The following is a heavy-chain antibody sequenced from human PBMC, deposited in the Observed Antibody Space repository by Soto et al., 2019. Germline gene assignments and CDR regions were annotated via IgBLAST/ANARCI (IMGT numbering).Heavy chain of an antibody. Sequence: SETLSLTCAVSGGSISSGGYSWSWIRQPPGKGLEWIGYIYHSGSTYYNPSLKSRVTISVDRSKNQFSLKLSSVTAADTAVYYCARLKPRDRKGWFDPWGQGTLVTVSS. D-gene: IGHD3-22*01. CDR1: GGSISSGGYS. CDR2: IYHSGST. J-gene: IGHJ5*02. V-gene: IGHV4-30-2*01. CDR3: ARLKPRDRKGWFDP.